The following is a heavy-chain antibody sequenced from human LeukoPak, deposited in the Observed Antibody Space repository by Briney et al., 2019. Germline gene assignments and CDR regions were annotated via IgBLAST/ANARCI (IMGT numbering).Heavy chain of an antibody. CDR2: MNPNSVNT. CDR1: GDTLTIYD. V-gene: IGHV1-8*01. D-gene: IGHD3-9*01. J-gene: IGHJ3*02. Sequence: ASLRDSSMASGDTLTIYDINSVRQAPGQRLEWMGWMNPNSVNTGYEQKFQGRVTMTRNTSISTAYMELSSLRSEDPAVYYCATAGDILTGYAFDIWGQGTMVTVSS. CDR3: ATAGDILTGYAFDI.